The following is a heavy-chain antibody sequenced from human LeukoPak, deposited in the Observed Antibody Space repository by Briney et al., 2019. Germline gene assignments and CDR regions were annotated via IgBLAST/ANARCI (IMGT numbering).Heavy chain of an antibody. Sequence: MPGGSLRLSCAASGFTFSSYRMNWVRQAPGRGLEWVSSISSSSSYIYYADSVKGRFTISRDNAKNSLYLQMNSLRAEDTALYYCAKASSGYYSAILGWGQGTLVTVSS. CDR3: AKASSGYYSAILG. D-gene: IGHD3-22*01. CDR1: GFTFSSYR. CDR2: ISSSSSYI. J-gene: IGHJ4*02. V-gene: IGHV3-21*04.